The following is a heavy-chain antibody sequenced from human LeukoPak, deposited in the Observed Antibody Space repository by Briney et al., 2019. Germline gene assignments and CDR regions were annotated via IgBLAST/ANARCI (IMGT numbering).Heavy chain of an antibody. CDR1: GYTFTSYG. J-gene: IGHJ4*02. V-gene: IGHV1-18*01. CDR2: ISTYNGNT. CDR3: ARGGDSSGLNRFAY. D-gene: IGHD3-22*01. Sequence: ASVKVPCKASGYTFTSYGISWVRQAPGQGLEWMGWISTYNGNTNYAQKLQGRVTMTRDTSTSTAYMELRSLRSDDTAVYYCARGGDSSGLNRFAYWGQGTLVTVSS.